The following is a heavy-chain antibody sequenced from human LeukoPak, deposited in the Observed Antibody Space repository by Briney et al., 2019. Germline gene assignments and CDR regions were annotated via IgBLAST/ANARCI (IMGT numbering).Heavy chain of an antibody. J-gene: IGHJ4*02. D-gene: IGHD3-3*01. V-gene: IGHV4-59*01. Sequence: SETLSLTCTVSGDSIIGYYWSWIRQPPGKGLEWIGYIHYSGSTNYNPSLKSRVTISVDTSRSHFSLKLSSATAADTAVYYCARHYVFVSGGSSFDFWGQGTLVTVSS. CDR2: IHYSGST. CDR3: ARHYVFVSGGSSFDF. CDR1: GDSIIGYY.